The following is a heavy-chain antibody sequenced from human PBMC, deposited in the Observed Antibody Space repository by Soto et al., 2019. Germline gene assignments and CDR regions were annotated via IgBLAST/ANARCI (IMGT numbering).Heavy chain of an antibody. D-gene: IGHD6-6*01. V-gene: IGHV4-34*01. CDR3: ARAPKVSGSSQTRPDF. Sequence: SETLSLTCSIYSGSFSGYYWSWIRQPPGKGLEWIGEISQSGNTNYSPSLKSRVSISTDTSKKQFSLNLASVSAADTAVYYCARAPKVSGSSQTRPDFWGQGTLVTVSS. CDR2: ISQSGNT. CDR1: SGSFSGYY. J-gene: IGHJ4*02.